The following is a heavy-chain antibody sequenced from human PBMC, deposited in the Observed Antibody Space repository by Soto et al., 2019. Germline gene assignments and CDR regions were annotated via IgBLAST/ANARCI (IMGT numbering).Heavy chain of an antibody. D-gene: IGHD1-1*01. CDR1: GDSISSAGFY. CDR3: AQLGNPRAGSGAFDI. V-gene: IGHV4-31*11. Sequence: QVQLEESGPGLVKPSQTLSLTCDVSGDSISSAGFYWNWIRQRPGKGLEWVGYIYSSGSTYYNPSLETRLTISIDKFANQFSLSLSSVTAADTAVYFCAQLGNPRAGSGAFDIWGPGTLVTVSS. CDR2: IYSSGST. J-gene: IGHJ3*02.